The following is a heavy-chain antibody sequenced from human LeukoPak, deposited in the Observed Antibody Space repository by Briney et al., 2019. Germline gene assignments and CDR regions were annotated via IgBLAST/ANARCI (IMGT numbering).Heavy chain of an antibody. Sequence: GGSLRLSCAASGFTFSNAWMSWVRQAPGKGLEWVGRIKSKTDGGTTDYAAPVKGRFTISRDDSKNTLYLQMNSLRSEDTAVYYCAREGINVDIVATITFYGMDVWGQGTTVTVSS. CDR1: GFTFSNAW. CDR3: AREGINVDIVATITFYGMDV. J-gene: IGHJ6*02. D-gene: IGHD5-12*01. CDR2: IKSKTDGGTT. V-gene: IGHV3-15*01.